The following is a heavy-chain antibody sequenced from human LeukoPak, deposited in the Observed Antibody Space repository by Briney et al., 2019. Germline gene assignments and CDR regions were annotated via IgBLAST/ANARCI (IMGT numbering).Heavy chain of an antibody. Sequence: PMASVKVSCKASGYTFTGYYMHLVRQAPRQGLEWMGRIIPILGIANYAQKFQGRVTITADKSTSTAYMELSSLRSEDTAVYYCATTKSYNWNYFSWGQGTLVTVSS. CDR3: ATTKSYNWNYFS. CDR1: GYTFTGYY. D-gene: IGHD1-7*01. J-gene: IGHJ4*02. CDR2: IIPILGIA. V-gene: IGHV1-69*02.